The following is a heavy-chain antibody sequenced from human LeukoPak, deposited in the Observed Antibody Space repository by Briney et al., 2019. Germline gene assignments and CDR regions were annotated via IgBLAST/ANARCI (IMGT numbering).Heavy chain of an antibody. J-gene: IGHJ4*02. CDR3: ARDRDGYNSSPFEY. Sequence: GGSLRLSCAASGFTFSSHSMNWVRRTPGKGLEWVSYISSSSNTIYYADSVKGRFTISRDNAKNSLFLQMNTLRAEDTAVYYCARDRDGYNSSPFEYWGQGTLVTVSS. V-gene: IGHV3-48*04. CDR1: GFTFSSHS. CDR2: ISSSSNTI. D-gene: IGHD5-24*01.